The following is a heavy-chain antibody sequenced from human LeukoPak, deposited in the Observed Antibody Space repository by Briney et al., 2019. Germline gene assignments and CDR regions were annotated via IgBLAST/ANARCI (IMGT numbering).Heavy chain of an antibody. CDR3: VKDXRXXFMGVLSRYLSY. D-gene: IGHD2/OR15-2a*01. CDR1: XFXXXXXX. CDR2: XXXXXXXX. J-gene: IGHJ4*02. Sequence: GGSLRLSCSASXFXXXXXXXXXVXXXPGXXXXXVXXXXXXXXXXYYAXXVKGXFTISRDNSKSTLYLQMSSLRAEDTAVYLCVKDXRXXFMGVLSRYLSYWGQGTLVTVSS. V-gene: IGHV3-64D*09.